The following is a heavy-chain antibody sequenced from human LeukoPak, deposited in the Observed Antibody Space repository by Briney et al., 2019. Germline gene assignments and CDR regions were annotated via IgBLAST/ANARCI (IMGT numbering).Heavy chain of an antibody. CDR2: IYHSGST. Sequence: SETLSLTCAVSGGSISSRNWWSWVRQPPGKGLEWIGEIYHSGSTNYNPSLKSRVTISVDKSKNQFSLKLSSVTAADTAVYYCARVLSDYVWGSYRYFDYWGQGTLVTVSS. V-gene: IGHV4-4*02. CDR3: ARVLSDYVWGSYRYFDY. D-gene: IGHD3-16*02. CDR1: GGSISSRNW. J-gene: IGHJ4*02.